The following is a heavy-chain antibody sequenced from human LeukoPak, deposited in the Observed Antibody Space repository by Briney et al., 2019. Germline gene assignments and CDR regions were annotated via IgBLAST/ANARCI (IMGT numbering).Heavy chain of an antibody. Sequence: GGSLTLSCAASGFTFSSYEMNWVRQAPGKGLEWVSYISSSGSTIYYADSVKGRFTISRDNAKNSLYLQMNSLRAEDTAVYYCARDDGDYAFDYWGQGTLVTVSS. CDR2: ISSSGSTI. D-gene: IGHD4-17*01. J-gene: IGHJ4*02. CDR1: GFTFSSYE. V-gene: IGHV3-48*03. CDR3: ARDDGDYAFDY.